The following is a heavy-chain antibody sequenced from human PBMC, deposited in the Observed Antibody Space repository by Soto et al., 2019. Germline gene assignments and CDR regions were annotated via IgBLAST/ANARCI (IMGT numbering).Heavy chain of an antibody. CDR1: GFTFTTYY. J-gene: IGHJ3*02. CDR3: AREHVRGVVTSNDAFDT. Sequence: QVQLVQSGAEVKKPGASVKVSCKASGFTFTTYYIHWVRQAPGQGLEWMGMITPSGRSTSYAQKFQGRVTMTGDTSTSTVYMELSSLTSEDTAVYYCAREHVRGVVTSNDAFDTWGQGTLVTVSS. D-gene: IGHD2-21*02. CDR2: ITPSGRST. V-gene: IGHV1-46*01.